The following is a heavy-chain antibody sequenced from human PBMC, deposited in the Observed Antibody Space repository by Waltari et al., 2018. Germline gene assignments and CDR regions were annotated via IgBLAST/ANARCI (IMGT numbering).Heavy chain of an antibody. V-gene: IGHV3-43D*04. Sequence: EVKLEESGGGVGQPGGSLRLSWAASGFPFDDFAINWVRQAPGKGLELVSLITWDARSTYYADSVMGRFAISRDNGKDFHYLQMNSLRPDDTALYYCVKEAAGYDSLIANGLDVWGQGTTVTVSS. CDR2: ITWDARST. CDR1: GFPFDDFA. J-gene: IGHJ6*02. D-gene: IGHD3-9*01. CDR3: VKEAAGYDSLIANGLDV.